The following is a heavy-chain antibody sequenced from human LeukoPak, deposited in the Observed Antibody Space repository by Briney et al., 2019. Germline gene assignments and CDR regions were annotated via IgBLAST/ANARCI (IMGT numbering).Heavy chain of an antibody. Sequence: PAGGSPRLSCAASGFTVSSTYMSWIRQAPGKGLEWVSIIYSNSATYYADSVKGRFTISRDNSKNTLYLQMNSLRAEDTAVYYCARMAGSSWFGYWGQGTLVTVSS. D-gene: IGHD6-13*01. CDR3: ARMAGSSWFGY. CDR2: IYSNSAT. J-gene: IGHJ4*02. V-gene: IGHV3-66*01. CDR1: GFTVSSTY.